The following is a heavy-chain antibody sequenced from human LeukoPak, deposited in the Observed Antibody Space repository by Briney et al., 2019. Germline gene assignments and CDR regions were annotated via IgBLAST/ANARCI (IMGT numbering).Heavy chain of an antibody. V-gene: IGHV4-39*01. CDR3: ARISGSYSVDY. CDR2: IYYSGST. D-gene: IGHD1-26*01. Sequence: KPSETLSLTCTVSGGSISSSSYYWGWIRQPPGKGLEWIGSIYYSGSTYYNPSLKSRVTISVDTSKNQFSLKLSSVTAADTAVYYCARISGSYSVDYWGQGTLVTVSS. J-gene: IGHJ4*02. CDR1: GGSISSSSYY.